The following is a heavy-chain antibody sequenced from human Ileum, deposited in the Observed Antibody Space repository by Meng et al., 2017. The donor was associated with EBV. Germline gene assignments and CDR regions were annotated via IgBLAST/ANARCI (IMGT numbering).Heavy chain of an antibody. J-gene: IGHJ4*02. CDR2: IHHTEST. CDR1: GGSISSSNW. D-gene: IGHD3-22*01. Sequence: QVQLQEAGPGLVEPSVTLSLPCAVSGGSISSSNWWSWVRQAPGKGLEWIGEIHHTESTNYNPSLKSRVTISVDKSKNQFSLKLSSVTAADTAVYYCARESYSDSSGYYSLDYWGQGSLVTVSS. CDR3: ARESYSDSSGYYSLDY. V-gene: IGHV4-4*02.